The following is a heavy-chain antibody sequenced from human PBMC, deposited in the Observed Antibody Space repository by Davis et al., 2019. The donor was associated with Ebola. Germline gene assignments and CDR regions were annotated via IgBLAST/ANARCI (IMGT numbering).Heavy chain of an antibody. CDR1: GYTFTSYY. Sequence: ASVKVSCKASGYTFTSYYMHWVRQAPGQGLEWMGIINPSGGSTSYAQKFQGRVTMTRNTPITTAYMELSSLRSEDTAVYYCVRVVGAVDYWGQGTLVTVSS. CDR2: INPSGGST. CDR3: VRVVGAVDY. J-gene: IGHJ4*02. V-gene: IGHV1-46*01. D-gene: IGHD2-21*01.